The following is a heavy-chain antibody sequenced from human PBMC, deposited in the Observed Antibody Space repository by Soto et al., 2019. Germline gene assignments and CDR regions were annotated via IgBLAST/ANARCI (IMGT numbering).Heavy chain of an antibody. J-gene: IGHJ5*02. CDR1: GYTFTSYA. CDR2: INAGNGNT. CDR3: ARGAAAGVRWGTNWFDP. V-gene: IGHV1-3*01. D-gene: IGHD6-13*01. Sequence: QVQLVQSGTEVKKPGASVKVSCKASGYTFTSYAMHWVRQAPGQRLEWMGWINAGNGNTKYSQKFQGRVTITRDTSASTAYMEMSSLKSEDTAVYYCARGAAAGVRWGTNWFDPWGQGTQVTVSS.